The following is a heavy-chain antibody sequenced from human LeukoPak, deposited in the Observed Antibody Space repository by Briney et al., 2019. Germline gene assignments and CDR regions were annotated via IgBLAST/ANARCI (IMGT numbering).Heavy chain of an antibody. CDR3: ASRGYSGYDSAN. CDR1: GFTFSNYR. V-gene: IGHV3-21*01. D-gene: IGHD5-12*01. J-gene: IGHJ4*02. CDR2: ISSSSIYI. Sequence: PGGSLRLSCAASGFTFSNYRMNWVRQAPGKGLEWVSSISSSSIYIYYADSLKGRFTISRDNAKNSLYLQMNSLRAEDTAVYYCASRGYSGYDSANWGQGTLVTVSS.